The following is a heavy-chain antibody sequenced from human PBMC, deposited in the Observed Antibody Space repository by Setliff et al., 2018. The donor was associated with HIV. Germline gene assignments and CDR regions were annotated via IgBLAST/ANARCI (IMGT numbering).Heavy chain of an antibody. Sequence: SETLSLTCTVSGGSISTSNYYWGWVRQPPGKGLEWVGNVDYTGSTYYNPSLKSRVTISVDTSKNQFSLRLNSVTAADTAVYYCARHSSSGYLPYYFDYWGQGTLVTVSS. J-gene: IGHJ4*02. CDR1: GGSISTSNYY. CDR3: ARHSSSGYLPYYFDY. CDR2: VDYTGST. D-gene: IGHD3-3*01. V-gene: IGHV4-39*07.